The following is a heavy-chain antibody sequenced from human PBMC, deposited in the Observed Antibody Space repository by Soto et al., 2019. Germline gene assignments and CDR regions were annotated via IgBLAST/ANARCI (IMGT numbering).Heavy chain of an antibody. CDR3: XXXXXXXXXXXXXMDV. V-gene: IGHV3-9*01. CDR2: IRWNSGSI. Sequence: EVQLVESGGGLVQPGRSLRLSCAASGFTFDDYAMHWVRQAXGXXLXXVSGIRWNSGSIGYADSVKGRFTISRDNAKNSLYLQMNSLXXEXTXXXXXXXXXXXXXXXXXXMDVWGQGTTVTVSS. CDR1: GFTFDDYA. J-gene: IGHJ6*02.